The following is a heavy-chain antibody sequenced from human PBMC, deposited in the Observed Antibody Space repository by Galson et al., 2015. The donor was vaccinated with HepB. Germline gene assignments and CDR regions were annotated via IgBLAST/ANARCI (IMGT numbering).Heavy chain of an antibody. CDR2: IDPSDSYT. V-gene: IGHV5-10-1*01. Sequence: QSGAEVKKPGESLRISCKGSGYSFTSYWISWVRQMPGKGLEWMGRIDPSDSYTNYSLSFQGHVTISADKSISTAYLQWSSLKASDTAMYYCARLFEPIDIVVVPAAMAWFDPWGQGTLVTVSS. J-gene: IGHJ5*02. D-gene: IGHD2-2*01. CDR1: GYSFTSYW. CDR3: ARLFEPIDIVVVPAAMAWFDP.